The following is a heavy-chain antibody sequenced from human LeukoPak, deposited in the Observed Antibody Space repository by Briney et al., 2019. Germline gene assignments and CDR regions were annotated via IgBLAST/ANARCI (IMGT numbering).Heavy chain of an antibody. CDR3: ARDFVNQFGGSYYYYGMDV. V-gene: IGHV1-2*02. D-gene: IGHD3-10*01. CDR2: INPNSGGT. J-gene: IGHJ6*02. Sequence: ASVKVSCKASGYTFTGYYMHWVRQAPGQGLEWMGWINPNSGGTNYAQKFQGRVTMTRDTSISTAYMELSRLRSDDTAVYYCARDFVNQFGGSYYYYGMDVWGQGTTVTVSS. CDR1: GYTFTGYY.